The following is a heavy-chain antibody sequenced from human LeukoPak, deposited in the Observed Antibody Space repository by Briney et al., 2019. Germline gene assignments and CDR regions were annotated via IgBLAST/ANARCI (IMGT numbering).Heavy chain of an antibody. V-gene: IGHV4-39*01. CDR3: VRRLGGDGYDM. CDR2: IHYSGST. J-gene: IGHJ3*02. CDR1: GASISSSSSF. Sequence: PSETLSLTCTVSGASISSSSSFWSWIRQPPGKGLEWIGNIHYSGSTYNNPSLKSRVTMSIDRSNNQFSLKLSSVTAADTAVYYCVRRLGGDGYDMWGQGTMVTVSS.